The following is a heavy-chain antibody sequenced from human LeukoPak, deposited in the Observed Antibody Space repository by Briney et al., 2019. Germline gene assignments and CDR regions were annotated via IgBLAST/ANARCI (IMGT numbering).Heavy chain of an antibody. J-gene: IGHJ6*03. V-gene: IGHV1-58*01. D-gene: IGHD4-17*01. CDR2: IVVGSGNT. CDR1: GFTFTSSA. CDR3: AAFTVTTSTYYYYMDV. Sequence: SVKVSCKASGFTFTSSAVQWVRQARGQRLEWIGWIVVGSGNTNYAQKFQERVTITRDMSTSTAYMELNSLRSEDTAVYYCAAFTVTTSTYYYYMDVWGKGTTVTVSS.